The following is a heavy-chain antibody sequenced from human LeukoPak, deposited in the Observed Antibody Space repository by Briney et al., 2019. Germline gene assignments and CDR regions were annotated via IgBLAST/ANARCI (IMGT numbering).Heavy chain of an antibody. J-gene: IGHJ5*02. CDR3: AGDWSQSESPMWFDP. CDR2: IKEDGSEK. D-gene: IGHD3-3*01. CDR1: GFTFSDYW. V-gene: IGHV3-7*01. Sequence: GGSLRLSCEASGFTFSDYWMSWVRQAPGKGLEWVAIIKEDGSEKLYVDSVRGRFTISRDNAKNSLYVQMNSLRAEDTAVYYCAGDWSQSESPMWFDPWGQGTLVSVSS.